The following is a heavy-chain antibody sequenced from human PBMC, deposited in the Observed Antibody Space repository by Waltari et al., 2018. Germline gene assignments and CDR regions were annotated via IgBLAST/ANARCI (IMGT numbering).Heavy chain of an antibody. V-gene: IGHV4-34*01. Sequence: QVQLQQWGSGLLKPSETLSLTCAVFGGSFSGYYWIWLRQPPGQGLEWIGEINHSGSTNYNPSLKSRVTISVDTSKNQFSLKLSSVTAADTAVYYCARGLYCTNGVCYTEYFQHWGQGTLVTVSS. J-gene: IGHJ1*01. CDR1: GGSFSGYY. D-gene: IGHD2-8*01. CDR2: INHSGST. CDR3: ARGLYCTNGVCYTEYFQH.